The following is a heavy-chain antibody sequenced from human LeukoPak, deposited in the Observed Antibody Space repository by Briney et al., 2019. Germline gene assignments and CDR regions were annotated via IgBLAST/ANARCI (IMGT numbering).Heavy chain of an antibody. J-gene: IGHJ4*02. CDR3: AREREYCSSTSCFYYFDY. D-gene: IGHD2-2*01. CDR1: GGTFSSYA. CDR2: IIPIFGTA. Sequence: ASVKVSCKASGGTFSSYAISWLRQAPGQGLDWIGGIIPIFGTANYAQKFQGRVTITADESTSTAYMELSSLRSEDTAVYYCAREREYCSSTSCFYYFDYWGQGTLVTVSS. V-gene: IGHV1-69*13.